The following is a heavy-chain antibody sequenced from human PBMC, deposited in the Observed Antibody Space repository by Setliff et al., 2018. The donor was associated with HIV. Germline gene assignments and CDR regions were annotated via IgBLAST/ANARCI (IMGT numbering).Heavy chain of an antibody. CDR2: IGGSGAVT. Sequence: GGSLRLSCADPKLTFNGYAVSWVRQVPGKGLEWVSSIGGSGAVTYYAASVKGRFTISRDNLKHILYLQMDNLRAEGTAVYHFAKGGGGPSDRFDHWGQGTLVTVSS. CDR1: KLTFNGYA. CDR3: AKGGGGPSDRFDH. J-gene: IGHJ4*02. D-gene: IGHD1-26*01. V-gene: IGHV3-23*01.